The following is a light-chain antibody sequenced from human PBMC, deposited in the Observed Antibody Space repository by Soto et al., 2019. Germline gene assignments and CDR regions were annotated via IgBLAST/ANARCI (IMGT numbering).Light chain of an antibody. V-gene: IGLV2-14*01. Sequence: QSVLTQPASVSGSPGQSITISCTGTISDIGGYNFISWYQHHPGKAPKLVIYDVNNRPSGISYRFSGSKSGNTASLTISGLQAEDEADSYCASYTRTTTLVFGGGTKLTVL. CDR3: ASYTRTTTLV. J-gene: IGLJ2*01. CDR1: ISDIGGYNF. CDR2: DVN.